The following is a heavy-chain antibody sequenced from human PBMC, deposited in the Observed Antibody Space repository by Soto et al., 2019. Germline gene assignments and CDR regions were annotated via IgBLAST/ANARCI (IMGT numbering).Heavy chain of an antibody. V-gene: IGHV4-31*03. J-gene: IGHJ6*02. Sequence: SETLSLTCTVSGGSISSGGYYWSWIRQHPGKGLEWIGYIYYSGSTYYNPSLKSRVTISVDTSKNQFSLKLSSVTAADTAMYYCARDGGMGDYGDYYYYYGMDVWGQGTTVTVSS. CDR2: IYYSGST. CDR1: GGSISSGGYY. CDR3: ARDGGMGDYGDYYYYYGMDV. D-gene: IGHD4-17*01.